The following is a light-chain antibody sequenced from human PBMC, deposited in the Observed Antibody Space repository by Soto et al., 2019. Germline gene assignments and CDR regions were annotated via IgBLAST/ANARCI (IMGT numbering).Light chain of an antibody. Sequence: QSVLTQSPSASGTPGQRVSISCSGSSSNIGSNTVSWYQHVPGTAPKLLIYSTDQRPSAVPGRFSGSKSGSSASLAISGLQSEDEADYYCATGDDSLNVVFGGGTQLTV. CDR2: STD. V-gene: IGLV1-44*01. CDR3: ATGDDSLNVV. CDR1: SSNIGSNT. J-gene: IGLJ3*02.